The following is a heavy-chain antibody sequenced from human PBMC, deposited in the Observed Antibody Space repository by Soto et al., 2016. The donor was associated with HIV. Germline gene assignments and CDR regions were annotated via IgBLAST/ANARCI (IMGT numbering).Heavy chain of an antibody. J-gene: IGHJ6*02. CDR1: GYTFTGYY. V-gene: IGHV1-2*02. CDR3: AREDGYGGYARMDV. CDR2: ISPNSGGT. Sequence: QVQLVQSGAEVKKPGASVKVSCKASGYTFTGYYIHWVRQAPGQGLEWMGWISPNSGGTNFAQKFQGRVTMTTDTSISTAYMELSSLRSDDTAVYYCAREDGYGGYARMDVWGQGTTVTVSS. D-gene: IGHD5-12*01.